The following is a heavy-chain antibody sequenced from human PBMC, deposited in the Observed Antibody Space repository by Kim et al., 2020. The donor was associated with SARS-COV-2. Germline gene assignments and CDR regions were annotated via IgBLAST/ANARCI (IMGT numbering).Heavy chain of an antibody. CDR2: IWYDGSNK. J-gene: IGHJ4*02. V-gene: IGHV3-33*01. Sequence: GGSLRLSCAASRFMFSHHGMHWVRQATGKGLEWVALIWYDGSNKYYADSVKGRFTISRDNSKNTLYLQMSSLRAEDTAVYYCAREQKDERLRLVGYWGQG. D-gene: IGHD1-1*01. CDR3: AREQKDERLRLVGY. CDR1: RFMFSHHG.